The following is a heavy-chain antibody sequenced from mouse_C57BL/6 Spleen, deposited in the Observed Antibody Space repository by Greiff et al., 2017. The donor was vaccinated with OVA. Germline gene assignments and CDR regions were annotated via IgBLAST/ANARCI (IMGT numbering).Heavy chain of an antibody. V-gene: IGHV14-4*01. D-gene: IGHD1-1*01. CDR1: GFNIKDDY. Sequence: EVQLQQSGAELVRPGASVKLSCTASGFNIKDDYMHWVKQRPEQGLEWIGWIDPENGDTEYASKFQGKATITADTSSNTAYLQLSSLTSEDTAVYYCTRGYYGSSYGGYAMDYWGQGTSVTVSS. J-gene: IGHJ4*01. CDR3: TRGYYGSSYGGYAMDY. CDR2: IDPENGDT.